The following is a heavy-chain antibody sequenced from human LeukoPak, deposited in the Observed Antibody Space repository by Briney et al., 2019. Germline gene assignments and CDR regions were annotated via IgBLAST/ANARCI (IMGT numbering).Heavy chain of an antibody. Sequence: GASVKVSCKASGGTFSSYAISWVRQAPGQGLEWMGRIIPILGIANYAQKFQGRVTITADKSTSTAYMELSSLRSEDTAVYYCARASIVGATVDYRGQGTLVTVSS. J-gene: IGHJ4*02. V-gene: IGHV1-69*04. CDR1: GGTFSSYA. CDR2: IIPILGIA. D-gene: IGHD1-26*01. CDR3: ARASIVGATVDY.